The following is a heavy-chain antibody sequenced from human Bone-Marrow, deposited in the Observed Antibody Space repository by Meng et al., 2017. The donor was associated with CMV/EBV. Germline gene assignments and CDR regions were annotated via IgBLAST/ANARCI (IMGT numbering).Heavy chain of an antibody. Sequence: GESLKISCADSTYTLAGYALSWVRQVPGKGLEWLSSINTGGEKRYYADSVKGRFTISRDNAKNTLYLQMNTLRVDDTAVYYCVRDGHSWNFDYWGQGSLVTVSS. D-gene: IGHD6-13*01. CDR1: TYTLAGYA. CDR3: VRDGHSWNFDY. V-gene: IGHV3-23*01. J-gene: IGHJ4*02. CDR2: INTGGEKR.